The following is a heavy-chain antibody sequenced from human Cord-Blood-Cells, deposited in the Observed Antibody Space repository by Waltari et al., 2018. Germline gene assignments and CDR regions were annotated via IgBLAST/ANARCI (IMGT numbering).Heavy chain of an antibody. Sequence: QVQLVQSGAEVKTPGSSVKVSCKASGGTFSRSALSWVRQAPGQGLEWMGGIIPIFGTANYAQKFQGRVTITADESTSTAYMELSSLRSEDTAVYYCARLSSDCSGGSCYYFDYWGQGTLVTVSS. CDR1: GGTFSRSA. J-gene: IGHJ4*02. CDR2: IIPIFGTA. CDR3: ARLSSDCSGGSCYYFDY. D-gene: IGHD2-15*01. V-gene: IGHV1-69*12.